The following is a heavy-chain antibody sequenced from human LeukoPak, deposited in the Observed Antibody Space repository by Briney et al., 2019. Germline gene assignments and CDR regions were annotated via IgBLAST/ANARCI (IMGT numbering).Heavy chain of an antibody. D-gene: IGHD1-1*01. CDR3: AKRGNPTVGHHYLDV. V-gene: IGHV3-23*05. Sequence: GGSLGLSCAASGFIFSSSDMSWVRQAPGSGLEWVSSIRHSDSNTYYADSVMGRFTISRDNSKNTLYLQMNSLSAEDTAVYYCAKRGNPTVGHHYLDVWGKGTTVSVSS. CDR2: IRHSDSNT. J-gene: IGHJ6*03. CDR1: GFIFSSSD.